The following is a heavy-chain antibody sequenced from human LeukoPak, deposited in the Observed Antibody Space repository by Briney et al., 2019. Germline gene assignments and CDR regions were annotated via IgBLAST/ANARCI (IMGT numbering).Heavy chain of an antibody. CDR2: IKGKTDGETT. D-gene: IGHD5-12*01. CDR3: TADLPPPRGYDYPFDY. CDR1: GFTFANAW. V-gene: IGHV3-15*01. Sequence: PGGSLRLSCAASGFTFANAWMSWVRQAPGKGLECVGRIKGKTDGETTDYAAPVKGRFTISRDDSKNMLYLQMNSLKSEDTAVYYCTADLPPPRGYDYPFDYWGQGSLVTVSS. J-gene: IGHJ4*02.